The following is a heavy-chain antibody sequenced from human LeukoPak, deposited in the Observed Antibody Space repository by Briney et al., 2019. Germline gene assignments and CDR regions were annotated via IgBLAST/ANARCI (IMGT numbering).Heavy chain of an antibody. D-gene: IGHD3-10*01. CDR1: GGSISSSSYY. CDR3: ARGSITMVRGVIIALSYYFDY. J-gene: IGHJ4*02. CDR2: INRSGST. Sequence: SETLSLTCTVSGGSISSSSYYWGWIRQPPGKGLEWIGEINRSGSTNYNPSLKSRVTISVDTSKNQFSLKLSSVTAADTAVYYCARGSITMVRGVIIALSYYFDYWGQGTLVTVSS. V-gene: IGHV4-39*07.